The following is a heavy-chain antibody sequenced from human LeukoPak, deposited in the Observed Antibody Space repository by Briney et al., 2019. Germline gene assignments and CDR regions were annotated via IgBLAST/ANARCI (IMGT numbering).Heavy chain of an antibody. CDR1: GFTFSDYE. CDR2: ISNSGSIT. D-gene: IGHD6-19*01. J-gene: IGHJ4*02. Sequence: HPGGSLRLSCTGSGFTFSDYEMNWVRQAPGKGLEWISYISNSGSITYYADSVKGRFTISRDNAKNSLFLQMHSLRAEDTAVYYCARGPSVGSGWSPDYWGQGTLVTVSS. V-gene: IGHV3-48*03. CDR3: ARGPSVGSGWSPDY.